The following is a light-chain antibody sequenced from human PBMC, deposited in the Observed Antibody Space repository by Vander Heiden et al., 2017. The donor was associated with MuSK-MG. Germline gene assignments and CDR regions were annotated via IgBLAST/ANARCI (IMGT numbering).Light chain of an antibody. CDR2: DAS. CDR1: QSVSGW. J-gene: IGKJ1*01. Sequence: QMTQSPSTLSASVGDRVTITCRASQSVSGWLAWYQQKPGKAHKLLIYDASSLESGVPSRFSGCGFGTEFTLTISSLQPDDFGSYYCQQYNTDSWTFGQGTKVDVK. CDR3: QQYNTDSWT. V-gene: IGKV1-5*03.